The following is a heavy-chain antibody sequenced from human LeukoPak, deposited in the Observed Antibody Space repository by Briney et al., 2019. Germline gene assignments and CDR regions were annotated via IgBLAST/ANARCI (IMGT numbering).Heavy chain of an antibody. CDR1: GYTLTELS. D-gene: IGHD4-17*01. CDR3: ATGGADYGDYEDAFDI. J-gene: IGHJ3*02. Sequence: GASVKVSCKVSGYTLTELSMRWVRQAPGKGLEWMGGFDPEDGETIYAQKFQGRVTMTEDTSTDTAYMELSSLRSEDTAVYYCATGGADYGDYEDAFDIWGQGTMVTVSS. CDR2: FDPEDGET. V-gene: IGHV1-24*01.